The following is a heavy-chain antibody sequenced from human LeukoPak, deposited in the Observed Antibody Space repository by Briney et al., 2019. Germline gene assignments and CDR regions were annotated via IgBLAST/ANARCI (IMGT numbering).Heavy chain of an antibody. CDR3: ARVGSYNFDY. Sequence: SETLSLTCTVSGGSIRSYYWSWIQQPPGKGLEWIGYIYYSGSTNYNPSLKSRVTISVDTSKNQFSLKLSSVTAADTAVYYCARVGSYNFDYWGQGTLVTVSS. J-gene: IGHJ4*02. CDR1: GGSIRSYY. V-gene: IGHV4-59*01. CDR2: IYYSGST. D-gene: IGHD1-26*01.